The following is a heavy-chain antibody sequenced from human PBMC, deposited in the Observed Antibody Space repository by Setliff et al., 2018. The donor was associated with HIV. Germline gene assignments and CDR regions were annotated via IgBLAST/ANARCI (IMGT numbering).Heavy chain of an antibody. D-gene: IGHD2-15*01. CDR2: VSYIGST. V-gene: IGHV4-61*01. CDR1: GGSISSSSYY. J-gene: IGHJ4*02. CDR3: ARFCSGGSCPDY. Sequence: PSETLSLTCTVSGGSISSSSYYWSWLRQPPGKGLEWLGYVSYIGSTTYNPSLKSRVTISVDTSKNQFSLKLSSVTAVDTAVYYCARFCSGGSCPDYWGQGTLVTVAS.